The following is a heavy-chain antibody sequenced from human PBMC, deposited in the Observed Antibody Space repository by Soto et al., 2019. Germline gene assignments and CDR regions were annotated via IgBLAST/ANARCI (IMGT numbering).Heavy chain of an antibody. J-gene: IGHJ2*01. CDR3: ARGMGRYFDL. D-gene: IGHD2-8*01. CDR1: GDSIGNFY. Sequence: SETLSLTCAISGDSIGNFYWIWIRQPAGKGLESLGRLSASGRTNYSPSLQSRVTMSLDRSKNRFSLRLTSVSAADTAVYFCARGMGRYFDLWGRGTLVTVSS. CDR2: LSASGRT. V-gene: IGHV4-4*07.